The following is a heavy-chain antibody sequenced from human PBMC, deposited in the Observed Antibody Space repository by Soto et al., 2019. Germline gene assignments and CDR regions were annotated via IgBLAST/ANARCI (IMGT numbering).Heavy chain of an antibody. Sequence: SETLSLTCAVYGGSFSGYYWSWIRQPPGKGLEWIGEINHSGSTNYNPSLKSRVTISVDTSKNQFSLKLSSVTAADTAVYYCARGGYCSGGSCRNFDYWGQGTLVTVSS. CDR1: GGSFSGYY. V-gene: IGHV4-34*01. J-gene: IGHJ4*02. CDR2: INHSGST. CDR3: ARGGYCSGGSCRNFDY. D-gene: IGHD2-15*01.